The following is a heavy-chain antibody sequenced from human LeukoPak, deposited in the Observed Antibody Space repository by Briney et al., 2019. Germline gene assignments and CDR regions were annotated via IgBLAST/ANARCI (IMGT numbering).Heavy chain of an antibody. CDR1: GYTFNSYG. Sequence: ASVKVSCKASGYTFNSYGISWVRQAPGQGLEWMGWISAYNGNTNYAQKLQGRVTMTTDTSTSTAYMELRSLRSDDTAVYYCARYSSSWSYYYYYYGMDVWGQGTTVTVSS. CDR3: ARYSSSWSYYYYYYGMDV. CDR2: ISAYNGNT. J-gene: IGHJ6*02. D-gene: IGHD6-13*01. V-gene: IGHV1-18*01.